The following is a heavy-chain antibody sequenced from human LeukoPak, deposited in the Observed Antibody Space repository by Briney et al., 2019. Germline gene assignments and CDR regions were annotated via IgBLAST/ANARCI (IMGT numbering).Heavy chain of an antibody. D-gene: IGHD3-10*01. CDR2: FDPEDGET. J-gene: IGHJ4*02. CDR1: GYTLTELS. Sequence: ASVKVSCKVSGYTLTELSMHWVRQAPGKGLEWMGGFDPEDGETIYAQKFQGRVTMTEDTSTDTAYMELSSLRSEDTAVYYCATSPTMVRGRVITFDYWGQGTLVTVSS. V-gene: IGHV1-24*01. CDR3: ATSPTMVRGRVITFDY.